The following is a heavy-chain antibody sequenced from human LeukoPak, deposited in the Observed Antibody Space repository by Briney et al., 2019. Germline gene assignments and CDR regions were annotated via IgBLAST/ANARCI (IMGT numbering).Heavy chain of an antibody. CDR2: ISSSSSYI. J-gene: IGHJ3*02. CDR1: GFTFSSYS. D-gene: IGHD3-9*01. Sequence: GGSLRLSCAASGFTFSSYSMNWVRQAPGKGLEWVSSISSSSSYIYYADSVKGRFTISRDNAKNSLYLQMNSLRAEDTAVYYCARDLSFYYDILTGYPPGAFDIWGQGTMVTVSS. V-gene: IGHV3-21*01. CDR3: ARDLSFYYDILTGYPPGAFDI.